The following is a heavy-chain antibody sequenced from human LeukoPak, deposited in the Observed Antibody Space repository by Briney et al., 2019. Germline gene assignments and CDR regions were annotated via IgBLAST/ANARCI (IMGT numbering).Heavy chain of an antibody. CDR3: ARYCSSTSCYTRRYDFDY. V-gene: IGHV4-34*01. CDR1: GGSFSGYY. D-gene: IGHD2-2*02. Sequence: PSETLSLTCAVYGGSFSGYYWSWIRQPPGKGLEWIGEINHSGSTNYNPSLKSRVTISVDTSKNQFSLKLSSVTAADTAVYYCARYCSSTSCYTRRYDFDYWGQGTLVTVSS. CDR2: INHSGST. J-gene: IGHJ4*02.